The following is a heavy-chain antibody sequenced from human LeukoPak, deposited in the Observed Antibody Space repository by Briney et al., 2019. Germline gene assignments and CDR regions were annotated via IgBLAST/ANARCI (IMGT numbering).Heavy chain of an antibody. J-gene: IGHJ4*02. V-gene: IGHV3-7*01. CDR2: IRHDGDEI. CDR3: ARVSGDSSGYRTPNYFDS. Sequence: GGSLRLSCAASGFTFSAFAMTWVRQAPGKGLEWVANIRHDGDEIYYVDSLKGRFTLSRDNAKNSLYLQMNSLRVEDTAVYYCARVSGDSSGYRTPNYFDSWGQGTLVTVS. D-gene: IGHD3-22*01. CDR1: GFTFSAFA.